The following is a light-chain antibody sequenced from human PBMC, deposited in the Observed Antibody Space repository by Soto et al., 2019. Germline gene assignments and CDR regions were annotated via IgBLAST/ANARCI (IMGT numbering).Light chain of an antibody. CDR3: QQYDNLPLT. CDR2: DAS. V-gene: IGKV1-33*01. CDR1: QDLSKY. Sequence: DIQLTQSPSYMSASVGDRVTITCQASQDLSKYLNWYQQKTGKAPKLLIYDASNLETWVPSRFSGNGSGTDVTFTIISLWHEDSATYYCQQYDNLPLTVGGGTKVEIK. J-gene: IGKJ4*01.